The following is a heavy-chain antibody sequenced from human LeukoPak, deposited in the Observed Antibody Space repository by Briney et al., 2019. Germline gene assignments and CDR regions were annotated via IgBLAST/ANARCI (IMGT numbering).Heavy chain of an antibody. J-gene: IGHJ4*02. CDR1: GFTFSSYA. CDR2: ISYDGRNK. Sequence: PGGSLRLSCAASGFTFSSYAVHWVRQAPGKGLEWVALISYDGRNKYYADSVKGRFTISRDNAKNSLYLQMNSLRAEDTAVYYCARDRGSGSIDYWGQGTLVTVSS. D-gene: IGHD1-26*01. V-gene: IGHV3-30*04. CDR3: ARDRGSGSIDY.